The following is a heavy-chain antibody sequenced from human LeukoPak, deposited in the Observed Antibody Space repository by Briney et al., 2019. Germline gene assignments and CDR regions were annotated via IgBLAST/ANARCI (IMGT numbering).Heavy chain of an antibody. Sequence: SETLSLTCTVSGGSISSGGYSWSWIRQPPGKGLEWIGYIYHSGSTYYNPSLKSRVTISVDRSKNQFSLKLSSVTAADTAVYCCARDGEGNPTDIYFQHWGQGTLVTVSS. D-gene: IGHD4-23*01. CDR2: IYHSGST. J-gene: IGHJ1*01. CDR3: ARDGEGNPTDIYFQH. V-gene: IGHV4-30-2*01. CDR1: GGSISSGGYS.